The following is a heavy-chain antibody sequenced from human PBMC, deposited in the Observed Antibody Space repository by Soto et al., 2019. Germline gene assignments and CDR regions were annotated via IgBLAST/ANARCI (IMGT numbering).Heavy chain of an antibody. CDR3: AACGYSEWYGFDP. J-gene: IGHJ5*02. V-gene: IGHV3-23*01. D-gene: IGHD5-18*01. CDR1: GFTFSSYA. Sequence: QSGGSLRLSCAASGFTFSSYAMSWVRQAPGKGLEWVSAISGSGGSTYYADSVKGRFTISRDNSKNTLYLQMNSLRAEDTAVYYCAACGYSEWYGFDPWGQGTLVTVSS. CDR2: ISGSGGST.